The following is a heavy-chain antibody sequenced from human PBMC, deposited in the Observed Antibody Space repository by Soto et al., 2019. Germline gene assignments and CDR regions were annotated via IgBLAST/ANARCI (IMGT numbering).Heavy chain of an antibody. CDR1: GYTFTTYG. J-gene: IGHJ4*02. V-gene: IGHV1-18*01. CDR3: ARGRYLEY. D-gene: IGHD1-26*01. Sequence: GASVKVSCKASGYTFTTYGIAWVRQAPGQGLEWMGWISAYNANTDYAQRLQGRVTITTDTSTSTAHMELRSLRSDDTAVYYCARGRYLEYWGQGTLVTVSS. CDR2: ISAYNANT.